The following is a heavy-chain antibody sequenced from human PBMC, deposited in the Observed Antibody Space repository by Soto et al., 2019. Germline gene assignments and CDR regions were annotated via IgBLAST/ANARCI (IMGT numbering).Heavy chain of an antibody. D-gene: IGHD4-17*01. CDR3: ARHATVTDFDY. J-gene: IGHJ4*02. CDR2: IYYSGST. V-gene: IGHV4-59*08. CDR1: GGSISSYY. Sequence: ASETLSLTCTVSGGSISSYYWSWIRQPPGKGLEWIGYIYYSGSTNYNPSLKSRVTISVDTSKNQFSLKLSSVTAADTAVYYCARHATVTDFDYWGQGTLVTVSS.